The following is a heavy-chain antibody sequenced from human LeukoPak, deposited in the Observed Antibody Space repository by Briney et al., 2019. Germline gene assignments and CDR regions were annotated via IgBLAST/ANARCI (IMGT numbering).Heavy chain of an antibody. CDR3: ARSGYTYGVDY. Sequence: SETLSLTCTVSGGSISSYYWSWIRQPPGKGLEWIGYIYYSGNTNYNPSLKSRVTISVDTSKNQFSLKLSSVTAADTDVYYCARSGYTYGVDYWGQGTLVTVSS. J-gene: IGHJ4*02. V-gene: IGHV4-59*01. CDR1: GGSISSYY. D-gene: IGHD5-18*01. CDR2: IYYSGNT.